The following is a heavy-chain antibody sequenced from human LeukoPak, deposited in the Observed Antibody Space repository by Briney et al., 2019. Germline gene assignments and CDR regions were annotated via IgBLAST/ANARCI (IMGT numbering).Heavy chain of an antibody. Sequence: SETLSLTCTVSGGSISSSSYYWGWIRQPPGKGLEWIGSIYYSGSTYYNPSLKSRVTVSVDTSKNQFSLRLSYVTAADTAVYYCARGKVVAGTPGQNSWDHWGQGTLVTVSS. CDR1: GGSISSSSYY. J-gene: IGHJ4*02. CDR2: IYYSGST. V-gene: IGHV4-39*07. CDR3: ARGKVVAGTPGQNSWDH. D-gene: IGHD6-19*01.